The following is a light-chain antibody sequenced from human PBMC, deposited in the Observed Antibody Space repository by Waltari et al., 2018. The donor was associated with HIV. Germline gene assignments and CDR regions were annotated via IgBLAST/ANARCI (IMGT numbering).Light chain of an antibody. Sequence: QSVLPPPPSASGPPGQRVTLSCSGSNSNIGSKDVDWFQHLPGTAPKLLIYRTNQRRSGVPDRFSGSKSGTSASLAISGLRSDDEADYYCAAWDDTLSSYVFGTGTTVTV. CDR3: AAWDDTLSSYV. V-gene: IGLV1-47*01. CDR2: RTN. J-gene: IGLJ1*01. CDR1: NSNIGSKD.